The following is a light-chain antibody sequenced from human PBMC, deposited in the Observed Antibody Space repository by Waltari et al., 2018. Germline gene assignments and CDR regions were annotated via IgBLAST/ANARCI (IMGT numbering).Light chain of an antibody. CDR2: DTS. CDR3: QQRNIGPLT. V-gene: IGKV3-11*01. J-gene: IGKJ4*01. Sequence: EVVLTQSPATLSLSPGEGATLSCRARQSVSNSLAWYQQKPGQPPRLLIYDTSNRASGSPARFSASGSGTDFTLSITSLEPEDFAVYYCQQRNIGPLTFGGGTKVEIK. CDR1: QSVSNS.